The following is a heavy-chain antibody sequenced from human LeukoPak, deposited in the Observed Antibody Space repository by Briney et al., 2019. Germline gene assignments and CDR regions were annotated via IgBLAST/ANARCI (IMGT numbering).Heavy chain of an antibody. J-gene: IGHJ4*02. CDR3: ARVCWEQELDY. D-gene: IGHD1/OR15-1a*01. V-gene: IGHV1-69*13. CDR1: GGSFSSYA. Sequence: ASVKVSCKASGGSFSSYAISWVRQAPGQGLEWMGGIIPIFGTANYAQKFQGRVTITADESTSTAYMELSSLRSEDTAVYYCARVCWEQELDYWGQGTLVTVSS. CDR2: IIPIFGTA.